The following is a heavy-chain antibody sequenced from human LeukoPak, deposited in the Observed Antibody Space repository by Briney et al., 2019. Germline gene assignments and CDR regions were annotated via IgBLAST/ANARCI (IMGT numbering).Heavy chain of an antibody. Sequence: ASETLSLTCTVSGGSISSHYWSWIRQPPGKGLEWIGYIYYSGSTNYNPSLKSRVTISVDTSKNQFSLKLSSVTAADTAVYYCARVSKAAEFDYWGQGTLVNGSS. V-gene: IGHV4-59*11. J-gene: IGHJ4*02. CDR2: IYYSGST. D-gene: IGHD6-25*01. CDR1: GGSISSHY. CDR3: ARVSKAAEFDY.